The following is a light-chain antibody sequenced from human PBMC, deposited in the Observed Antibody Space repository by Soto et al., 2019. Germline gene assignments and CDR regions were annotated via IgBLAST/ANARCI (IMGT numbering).Light chain of an antibody. CDR1: QGISSY. J-gene: IGKJ4*01. CDR3: QQSYTTPRT. CDR2: GTS. V-gene: IGKV1-39*01. Sequence: IRMTQPPSSLSASTGDRVTITSRASQGISSYLNWYRQLPGKAPKLLIYGTSSLQSGVPSRLSGSGSGTDFTLTISSLQPEDFATYYCQQSYTTPRTFGGGTQVDI.